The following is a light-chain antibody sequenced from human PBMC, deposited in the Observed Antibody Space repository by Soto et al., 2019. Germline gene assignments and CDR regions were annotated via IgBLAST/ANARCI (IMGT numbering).Light chain of an antibody. CDR3: QQYASSPVT. J-gene: IGKJ4*01. Sequence: ENVLTQSPGTLSLSPGDRASLSGRASQRVSNNYLAWHQQRPGQAPRLLIFGASNRATGVPDRFTGSASGTDFTLTISRLQPEDFALYFCQQYASSPVTFGGGTKVEI. CDR1: QRVSNNY. V-gene: IGKV3-20*01. CDR2: GAS.